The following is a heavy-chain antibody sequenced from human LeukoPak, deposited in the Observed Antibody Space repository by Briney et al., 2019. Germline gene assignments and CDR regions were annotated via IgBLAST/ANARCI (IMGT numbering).Heavy chain of an antibody. Sequence: SETLPLTCTVSGGSISSYYWSWIRQPPGKGLEWIGYIYYSGSTNYNPSLKSRVTISVDTSKNQFSLKLSSVTAAGTAVYYCARHSRDYYDSSGYLDIWGQGTKVTVSS. J-gene: IGHJ3*02. CDR2: IYYSGST. V-gene: IGHV4-59*08. D-gene: IGHD3-22*01. CDR1: GGSISSYY. CDR3: ARHSRDYYDSSGYLDI.